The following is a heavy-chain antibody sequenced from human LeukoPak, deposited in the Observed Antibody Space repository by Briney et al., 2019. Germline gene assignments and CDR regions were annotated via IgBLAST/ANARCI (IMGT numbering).Heavy chain of an antibody. CDR1: GFIFSNYG. CDR3: AKDLYLRDFRSGYFDY. CDR2: ISASGSAT. D-gene: IGHD3-3*01. J-gene: IGHJ4*02. Sequence: GGSLRLSCAASGFIFSNYGMNWVRQAPGKGLEWVAAISASGSATSYADSVRGRFTISRDNSKSTTYLQMNSLRAEDTAVFYCAKDLYLRDFRSGYFDYWGQGIPVTVSS. V-gene: IGHV3-23*01.